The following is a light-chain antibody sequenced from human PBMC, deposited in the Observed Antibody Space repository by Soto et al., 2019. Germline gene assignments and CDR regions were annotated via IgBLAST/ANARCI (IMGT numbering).Light chain of an antibody. CDR3: CSYAGSSTFLYV. V-gene: IGLV2-23*02. Sequence: QSALTQPASVSGSPGQSITISCTGTSSDNGSYNPVSWYQQHPGKAPKLMIYEVSKRLLGVSNCFSGSKSGNTASLTISVLQSEDEADYYCCSYAGSSTFLYVFGTGTKVTVL. J-gene: IGLJ1*01. CDR2: EVS. CDR1: SSDNGSYNP.